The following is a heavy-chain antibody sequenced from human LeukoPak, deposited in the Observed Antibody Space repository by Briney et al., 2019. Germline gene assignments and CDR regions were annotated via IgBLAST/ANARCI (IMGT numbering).Heavy chain of an antibody. D-gene: IGHD3/OR15-3a*01. J-gene: IGHJ4*02. Sequence: GGSLRLSCAASGFSFSNAWMSWVRQAPGKGLEWVGRIKRKGDDGTIDYAAPVKGRLTISRDDSRNTLYLQMNSLKSEDTAVYYCTAGTGRSDFDYWGQGTLVTVSS. CDR1: GFSFSNAW. CDR2: IKRKGDDGTI. V-gene: IGHV3-15*01. CDR3: TAGTGRSDFDY.